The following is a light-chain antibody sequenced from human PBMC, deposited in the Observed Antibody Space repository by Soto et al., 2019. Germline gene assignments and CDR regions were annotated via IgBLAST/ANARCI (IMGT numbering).Light chain of an antibody. Sequence: QSALTQPASVSGSPGQSITISCTGTSSDVGNYNYVSWYQHHPGEVPKLMIYEVTNRPSGVSNRFSGYKSGNTASLTISGLQAEDEADYYCSSYRASSTIVVFGGGTKLTVL. CDR2: EVT. CDR3: SSYRASSTIVV. V-gene: IGLV2-14*01. J-gene: IGLJ2*01. CDR1: SSDVGNYNY.